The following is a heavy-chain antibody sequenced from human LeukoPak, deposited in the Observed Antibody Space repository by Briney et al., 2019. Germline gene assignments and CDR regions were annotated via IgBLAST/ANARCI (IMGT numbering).Heavy chain of an antibody. J-gene: IGHJ4*02. D-gene: IGHD2-15*01. CDR1: GYTFTNYG. CDR3: ARMVAATIALDY. V-gene: IGHV1-18*01. CDR2: ISAYNGNT. Sequence: ASVKVSCKASGYTFTNYGISWVRQAPGQGLEWMGWISAYNGNTNYAQKLQGRATMTPDTSTSTAYMELRSLRSDDTAVYYCARMVAATIALDYWGQGTLVTVSS.